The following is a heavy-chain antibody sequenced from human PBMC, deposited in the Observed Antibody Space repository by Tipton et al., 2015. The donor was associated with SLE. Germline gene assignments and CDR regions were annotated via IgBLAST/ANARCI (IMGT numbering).Heavy chain of an antibody. Sequence: LRLSCAVYGGSFSGYYWSWIRQPPGKGLEWIGEINHSGSTNCNPSLKSRVTISVDTSKNQFSLKLSSVTAADTAVYYCAREGGSDAFDIWGQGTMVTVSS. J-gene: IGHJ3*02. D-gene: IGHD3-10*01. CDR3: AREGGSDAFDI. V-gene: IGHV4-34*01. CDR1: GGSFSGYY. CDR2: INHSGST.